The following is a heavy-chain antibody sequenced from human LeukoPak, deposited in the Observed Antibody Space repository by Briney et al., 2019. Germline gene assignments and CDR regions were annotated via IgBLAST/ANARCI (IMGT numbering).Heavy chain of an antibody. Sequence: ASVKVSCKASGYTFTTYGISWVRQAPGQGLEWMGWISAYNGNTHYAQKVQGRVTMTTDTSTSTVYMELRSLRSDDTAVYYCARVLMVRGVIIYFDSWGQGTLVTVSS. J-gene: IGHJ4*02. D-gene: IGHD3-10*01. CDR1: GYTFTTYG. V-gene: IGHV1-18*01. CDR3: ARVLMVRGVIIYFDS. CDR2: ISAYNGNT.